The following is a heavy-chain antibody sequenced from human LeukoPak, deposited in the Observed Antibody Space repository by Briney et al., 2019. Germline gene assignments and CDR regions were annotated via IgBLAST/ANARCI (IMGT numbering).Heavy chain of an antibody. CDR2: INPNSGGT. D-gene: IGHD2-2*01. J-gene: IGHJ3*02. CDR1: GYTFTGYY. Sequence: ASVKVSCKASGYTFTGYYMHWVRQAPGQGLEWMGWINPNSGGTNYAQKFQGRVTMTRGTSINTAYMELSRLRSNDTAVYYCARDGRYCSIPGGCAFDIWGQGTMVTVSS. V-gene: IGHV1-2*02. CDR3: ARDGRYCSIPGGCAFDI.